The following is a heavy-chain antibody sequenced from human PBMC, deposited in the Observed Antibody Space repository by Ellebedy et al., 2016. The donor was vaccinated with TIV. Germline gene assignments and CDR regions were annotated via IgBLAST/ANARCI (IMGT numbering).Heavy chain of an antibody. Sequence: GGSLRLXXAASGFTFSSYAMSWVRQAPGKGLEWVSAISGSGGSTYYADSVKGRFTISRDNSKNTLYLQMNSLRAEDTAVYYCAKSPNMRIAVGWGQGTLVTVSS. CDR1: GFTFSSYA. J-gene: IGHJ4*02. D-gene: IGHD6-19*01. V-gene: IGHV3-23*01. CDR3: AKSPNMRIAVG. CDR2: ISGSGGST.